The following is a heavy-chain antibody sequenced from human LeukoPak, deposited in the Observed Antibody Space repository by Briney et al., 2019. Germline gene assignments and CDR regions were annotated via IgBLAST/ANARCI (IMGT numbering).Heavy chain of an antibody. V-gene: IGHV3-48*01. D-gene: IGHD3-22*01. CDR1: GFTVSSNS. Sequence: PGGSLRLSCTVSGFTVSSNSMSRVRQAPGKGLEWVSYISSSSSTIYYADSVKGRFTISRDNAKNSLYLQMNTLRAEDTAVYYCARDRHKYNYDSGGYPPYWGQGTLVTVSS. J-gene: IGHJ4*02. CDR2: ISSSSSTI. CDR3: ARDRHKYNYDSGGYPPY.